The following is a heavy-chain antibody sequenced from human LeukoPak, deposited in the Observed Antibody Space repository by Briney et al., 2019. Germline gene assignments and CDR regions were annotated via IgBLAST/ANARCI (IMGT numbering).Heavy chain of an antibody. D-gene: IGHD3-3*01. Sequence: SETLSLTCTVSGGSISSSSYYWDWIRQPPGKGLEWIGSIYYSGSTYYNPSLKSRVTISVDTSKNQVSLKLSSVTAADTAVYYCARHYYDFWSGYLDWFDPWGQGTLVTVSS. CDR1: GGSISSSSYY. CDR3: ARHYYDFWSGYLDWFDP. V-gene: IGHV4-39*01. CDR2: IYYSGST. J-gene: IGHJ5*02.